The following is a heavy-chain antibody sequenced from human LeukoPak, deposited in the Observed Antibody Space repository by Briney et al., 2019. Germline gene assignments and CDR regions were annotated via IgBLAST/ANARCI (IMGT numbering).Heavy chain of an antibody. CDR2: IWNDGSSQ. J-gene: IGHJ4*02. D-gene: IGHD4-11*01. CDR3: AKDAERGFDYSNSLDK. V-gene: IGHV3-33*06. CDR1: KFTFSHYG. Sequence: PGGSLRLSCAASKFTFSHYGMHWVRQAPGKGLEWVAVIWNDGSSQYCADSVKGRFTVSRDNSQKTLYLQMNGLRPEDTAVYYCAKDAERGFDYSNSLDKWGQGTLVTVSS.